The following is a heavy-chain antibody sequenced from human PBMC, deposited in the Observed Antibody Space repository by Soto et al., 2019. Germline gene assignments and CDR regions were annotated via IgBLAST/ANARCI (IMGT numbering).Heavy chain of an antibody. CDR1: VFTFSNYS. V-gene: IGHV3-21*01. CDR3: ARGLSSGWFDY. Sequence: EVQLVESGGGLVKPGGSLRVSCAASVFTFSNYSMNWVRQAPGKGLEWVSSISSTSKYIYYADSVKGRFTISRDNATKSLYLQMNSLRAEDTAVYYCARGLSSGWFDYCGQGTLVTVSA. D-gene: IGHD6-19*01. CDR2: ISSTSKYI. J-gene: IGHJ5*01.